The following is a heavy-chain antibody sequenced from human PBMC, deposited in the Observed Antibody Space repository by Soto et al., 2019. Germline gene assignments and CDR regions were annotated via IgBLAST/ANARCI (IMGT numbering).Heavy chain of an antibody. Sequence: QVQLQESGPGLVKTSSTLSLTCTVSGGSISSGGYYWNWIRQHPRKGLEWIGYIYYSGSTNYNPSHKSRVTISVDTSNNQFSLKLSSVTASDTAVYYCARAVTPWGQGTLVTVSS. CDR1: GGSISSGGYY. J-gene: IGHJ5*02. V-gene: IGHV4-31*03. CDR2: IYYSGST. D-gene: IGHD3-16*02. CDR3: ARAVTP.